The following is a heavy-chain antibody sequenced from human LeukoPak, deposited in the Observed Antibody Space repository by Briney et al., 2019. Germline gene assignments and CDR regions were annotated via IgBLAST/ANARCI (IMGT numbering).Heavy chain of an antibody. CDR3: ARRVAILDYYYYMDV. CDR1: GFTFDDYG. D-gene: IGHD2-21*01. V-gene: IGHV3-20*04. CDR2: INWNGDTT. J-gene: IGHJ6*03. Sequence: GGSLRLSRVASGFTFDDYGMSWVRQAPGKGLEWVSGINWNGDTTGYADSVKGRFTISRDNSKNSLYLQMNRLRAEDTALYYCARRVAILDYYYYMDVWGKGTTVTVSS.